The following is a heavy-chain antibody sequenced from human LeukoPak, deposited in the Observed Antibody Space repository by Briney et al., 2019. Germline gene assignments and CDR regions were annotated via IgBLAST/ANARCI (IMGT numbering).Heavy chain of an antibody. V-gene: IGHV3-23*01. CDR3: AKREYQLPYYYYMDV. CDR2: ISGSGGST. CDR1: GFMFSSYS. J-gene: IGHJ6*03. D-gene: IGHD2-2*01. Sequence: GGSLRLSCAASGFMFSSYSMSWVRHAPGKGLEWVSAISGSGGSTYYADSVKGRFTISRDNSKNTLYLQMNSLRAEDTAVYYCAKREYQLPYYYYMDVWGKGTTVTVSS.